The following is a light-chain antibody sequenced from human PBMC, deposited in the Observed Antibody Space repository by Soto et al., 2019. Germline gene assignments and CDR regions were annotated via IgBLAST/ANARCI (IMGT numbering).Light chain of an antibody. CDR2: GTF. CDR3: QQYGSWT. V-gene: IGKV3-20*01. CDR1: ETISSDK. J-gene: IGKJ1*01. Sequence: EIVLTQSPGTLSVSPGERATLSCRASETISSDKLAWYQQKPGQPPRLLIYGTFSRATGIPDRFSGSGSGTDFTLTISRLEPEDSAIYYCQQYGSWTFGQGTKVEI.